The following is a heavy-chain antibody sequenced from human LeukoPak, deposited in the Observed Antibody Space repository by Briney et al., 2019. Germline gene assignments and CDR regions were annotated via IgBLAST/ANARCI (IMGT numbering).Heavy chain of an antibody. V-gene: IGHV3-33*01. CDR3: ARDLSAAFDF. CDR1: GFPFSSYG. D-gene: IGHD6-19*01. CDR2: LVYDERI. J-gene: IGHJ4*02. Sequence: GGSLRLSCAASGFPFSSYGMHWVRQAPGKGLEWVARLVYDERIDYANSVKGRFSISRDNSKNTLFLDMSDLRVEDTAVYYCARDLSAAFDFWGQGVLVTDSS.